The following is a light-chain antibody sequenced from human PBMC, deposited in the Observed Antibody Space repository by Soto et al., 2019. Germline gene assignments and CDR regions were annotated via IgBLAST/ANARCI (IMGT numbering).Light chain of an antibody. J-gene: IGKJ2*01. Sequence: DIQMTQSPSSLSASVGDRVTITCRASQRISSYLNWYQQKPGKAPKLLIYDASSLQIGDPTRFSGSGSGTDFTLTSSSLQPEDFATYYCQQSYGTPRTFGQATKLQIK. CDR1: QRISSY. V-gene: IGKV1-39*01. CDR2: DAS. CDR3: QQSYGTPRT.